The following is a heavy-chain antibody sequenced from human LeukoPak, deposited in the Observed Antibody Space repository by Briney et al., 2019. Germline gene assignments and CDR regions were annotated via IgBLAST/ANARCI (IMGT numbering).Heavy chain of an antibody. D-gene: IGHD3-3*01. CDR3: ARGFTVYGVASSTSSDY. CDR2: INTDGSST. V-gene: IGHV3-74*01. J-gene: IGHJ4*02. CDR1: GFTFSSYW. Sequence: GGSLRLSCAASGFTFSSYWMHWVRQAPGNGLVWVSRINTDGSSTSYADSVKGRFTISRDNAKNTLYLQMNSLRAEDTAVYYCARGFTVYGVASSTSSDYWGQGTLVPVSS.